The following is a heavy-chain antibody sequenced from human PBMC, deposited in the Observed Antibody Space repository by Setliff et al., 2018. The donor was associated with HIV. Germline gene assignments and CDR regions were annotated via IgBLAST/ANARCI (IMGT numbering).Heavy chain of an antibody. CDR2: ISPDSGDT. J-gene: IGHJ4*02. V-gene: IGHV1-2*02. CDR3: ARDAGAPGRGNPLDY. D-gene: IGHD3-10*01. CDR1: GYTFTVNH. Sequence: EASVKVSCKTSGYTFTVNHLHWVRQAPGQGVEWVGKISPDSGDTFYAQKFQGRVTLTRDTSITTAYMELSTLRDDDTAVYYCARDAGAPGRGNPLDYWGQGTLVTSPQ.